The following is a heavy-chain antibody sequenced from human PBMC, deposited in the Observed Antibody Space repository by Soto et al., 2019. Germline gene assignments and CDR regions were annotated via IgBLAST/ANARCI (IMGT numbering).Heavy chain of an antibody. D-gene: IGHD2-2*01. J-gene: IGHJ4*02. CDR2: IYSSGNT. Sequence: QVQLQESGPGLVRPSQTLSLTCTVSGVSISSGGYYWSWIRQHPGMGLDWIGYIYSSGNTYYNPSLQSRVTISFDTSKNQFSLKLTYVTAADTAVYYCARSHQLANFDYWGQGALVTVSS. V-gene: IGHV4-31*03. CDR1: GVSISSGGYY. CDR3: ARSHQLANFDY.